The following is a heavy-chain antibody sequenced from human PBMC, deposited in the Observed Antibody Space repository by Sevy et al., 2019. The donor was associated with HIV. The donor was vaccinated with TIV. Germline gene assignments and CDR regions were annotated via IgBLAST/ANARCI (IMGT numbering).Heavy chain of an antibody. CDR3: AKDGHDYGDFYFNS. CDR1: RFTFSSYA. J-gene: IGHJ4*02. D-gene: IGHD4-17*01. Sequence: GGSLRLSCAASRFTFSSYAMSWVRQAPGKGLEWVSCIIGSGSRTYYAESVKGRFTISRDNAKNTLYLQMNNLRAEDTAVYYCAKDGHDYGDFYFNSWGQGTLVTVSS. V-gene: IGHV3-23*01. CDR2: IIGSGSRT.